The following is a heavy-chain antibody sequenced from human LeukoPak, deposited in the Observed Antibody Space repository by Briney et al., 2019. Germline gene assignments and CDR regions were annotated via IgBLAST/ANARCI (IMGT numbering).Heavy chain of an antibody. J-gene: IGHJ4*02. CDR1: GGTFSSYA. CDR3: AKVGMVRKPDY. V-gene: IGHV1-69*05. CDR2: IIPIFGTA. D-gene: IGHD3-10*01. Sequence: ASVKVSCKASGGTFSSYAISWVRQAPGQGLEWMGGIIPIFGTANYAQKFQGRVTITTDESTSTAYMELSSLRAEDTAVYYCAKVGMVRKPDYWGQGTLVTVSS.